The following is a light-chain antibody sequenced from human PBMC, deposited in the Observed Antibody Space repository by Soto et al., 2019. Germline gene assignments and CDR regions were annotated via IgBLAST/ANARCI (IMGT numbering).Light chain of an antibody. CDR3: SSYAGRNDVV. CDR1: SSDFRNYNY. J-gene: IGLJ2*01. CDR2: EVT. Sequence: QSALTQPPSASGSPGQSVTISCTGTSSDFRNYNYVSWYQHHPGKAPKLIIYEVTKRPSGVPDRFSGSKSGYTASLTVSGLQADDEADYYCSSYAGRNDVVFGGGTKLTVL. V-gene: IGLV2-8*01.